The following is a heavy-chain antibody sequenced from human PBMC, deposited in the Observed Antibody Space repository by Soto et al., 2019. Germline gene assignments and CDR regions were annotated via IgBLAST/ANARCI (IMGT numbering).Heavy chain of an antibody. CDR2: IYHSGST. D-gene: IGHD3-10*01. CDR1: GGSISSYY. CDR3: ARDLWVRGVIIGPDYYYGMDV. Sequence: TSETLSLTCTVSGGSISSYYWSWIRQPPGKGLEWIGYIYHSGSTNYNPSLKSRVTISVDTSKNQFSLKLSSVTAADTAVYYCARDLWVRGVIIGPDYYYGMDVWGQGTTVTVSS. V-gene: IGHV4-59*01. J-gene: IGHJ6*02.